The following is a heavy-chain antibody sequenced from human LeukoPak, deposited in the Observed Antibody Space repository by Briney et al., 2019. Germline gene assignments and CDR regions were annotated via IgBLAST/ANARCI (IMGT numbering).Heavy chain of an antibody. CDR3: ARAHRKGIVVVPAAY. V-gene: IGHV1-2*02. J-gene: IGHJ4*02. Sequence: ASVKVSCKASGYTFTGYYMHWVRQAPGQGLEWMGWINPNSGGTNYAQKFQGRVTMTRDTSISTAYTELSRLRSDDTAVYYCARAHRKGIVVVPAAYWGQGTLVTVSS. CDR1: GYTFTGYY. CDR2: INPNSGGT. D-gene: IGHD2-2*01.